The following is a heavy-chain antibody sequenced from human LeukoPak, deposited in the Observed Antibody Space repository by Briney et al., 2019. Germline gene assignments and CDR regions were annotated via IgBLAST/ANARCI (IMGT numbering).Heavy chain of an antibody. CDR3: ARGGPGIAARPGAFDY. Sequence: PSETLSLTCAVYGGSFSVYYWSWIRQPPGKGLEWIGEINHSGSTNYNPSLKSRVTISVDTSKNQFSLKLSSVTAADTAVYYCARGGPGIAARPGAFDYWGQGTLVTVSS. CDR1: GGSFSVYY. CDR2: INHSGST. V-gene: IGHV4-34*01. J-gene: IGHJ4*02. D-gene: IGHD6-6*01.